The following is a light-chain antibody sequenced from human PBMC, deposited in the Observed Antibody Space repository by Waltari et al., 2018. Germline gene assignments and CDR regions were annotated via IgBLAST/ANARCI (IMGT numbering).Light chain of an antibody. Sequence: DIQMTQSPYTLSASVGARVPITCRASQSISSWLALYPQKPEKAPKLLIYQASSLESGVPSRFSGSGSGTEFTLTISSLQPDDFATYYCQQYNSYPTWTFGQGTKVEIK. V-gene: IGKV1-5*03. CDR3: QQYNSYPTWT. CDR1: QSISSW. CDR2: QAS. J-gene: IGKJ1*01.